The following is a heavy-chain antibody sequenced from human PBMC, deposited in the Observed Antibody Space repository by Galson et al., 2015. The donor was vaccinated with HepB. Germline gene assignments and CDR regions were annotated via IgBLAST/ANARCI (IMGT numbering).Heavy chain of an antibody. CDR1: GFTFSSYA. J-gene: IGHJ4*02. CDR2: ISGSGGST. Sequence: SLRLSCAASGFTFSSYAMSWVRQAPGKGLEWVSAISGSGGSTYYADSVKGRFTISRDNSKNTLYLQMNSLRAEDTAVYYCAKGSSSWFDAPNDYWGQGTLVTVSS. CDR3: AKGSSSWFDAPNDY. D-gene: IGHD6-13*01. V-gene: IGHV3-23*01.